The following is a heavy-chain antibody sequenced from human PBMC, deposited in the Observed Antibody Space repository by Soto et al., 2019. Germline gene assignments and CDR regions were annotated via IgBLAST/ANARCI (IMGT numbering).Heavy chain of an antibody. CDR2: INHSGST. J-gene: IGHJ5*02. V-gene: IGHV4-34*01. CDR1: GGSFSGYY. D-gene: IGHD4-17*01. CDR3: ARYYGDFRSEGSLRDWFDP. Sequence: QVQLQQWGAGLLKPSETLSLTCAVYGGSFSGYYWSWIRQPPGKGLEWIGEINHSGSTNYNPSLKSRGTISVDTAKNQFFLKLSSVTAVDTAVYYCARYYGDFRSEGSLRDWFDPWGQGTLVTVS.